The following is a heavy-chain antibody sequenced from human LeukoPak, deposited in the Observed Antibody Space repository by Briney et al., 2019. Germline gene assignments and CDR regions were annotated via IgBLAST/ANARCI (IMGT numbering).Heavy chain of an antibody. CDR3: ARAGNGYQVADFDY. CDR2: TYYRSKWYN. CDR1: GDSLSNNRAT. Sequence: SQTLSLTCALSGDSLSNNRATWNWIRQSPSRGLEWLVRTYYRSKWYNDYAVSVKSRIPINPDTSKNQFSLQLNSVTPEDTAVYYCARAGNGYQVADFDYWGQGTLVTVSS. D-gene: IGHD5-18*01. V-gene: IGHV6-1*01. J-gene: IGHJ4*02.